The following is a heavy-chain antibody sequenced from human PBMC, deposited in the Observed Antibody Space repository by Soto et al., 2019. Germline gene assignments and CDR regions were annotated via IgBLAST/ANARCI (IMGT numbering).Heavy chain of an antibody. CDR3: ARVWEMATVAACDY. CDR1: GYTFTNYW. D-gene: IGHD6-13*01. Sequence: GESLKISCRVSGYTFTNYWIAWVRQMPGKGLEWMGIIYPGDSDTRYSPSFQGQVTISVDKSINTAYLQWSSLKASDSAMYYCARVWEMATVAACDYWGQGTLVTVFS. J-gene: IGHJ4*02. CDR2: IYPGDSDT. V-gene: IGHV5-51*01.